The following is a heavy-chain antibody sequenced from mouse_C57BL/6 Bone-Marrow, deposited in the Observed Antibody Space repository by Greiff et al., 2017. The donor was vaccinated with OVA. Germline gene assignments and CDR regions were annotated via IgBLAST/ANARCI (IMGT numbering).Heavy chain of an antibody. Sequence: QVQLQQPGAELVMPGASVKLSCKASGYTFTSYWMHWVKQRPGQGLEWIGEIDPSDSHTNYNQKFKGKSTLTVDKSSSTAYMQLSSLTSEDSAVYYCARWTGTPYSFDYWGQGTTLTVSS. J-gene: IGHJ2*01. D-gene: IGHD4-1*01. CDR2: IDPSDSHT. V-gene: IGHV1-69*01. CDR3: ARWTGTPYSFDY. CDR1: GYTFTSYW.